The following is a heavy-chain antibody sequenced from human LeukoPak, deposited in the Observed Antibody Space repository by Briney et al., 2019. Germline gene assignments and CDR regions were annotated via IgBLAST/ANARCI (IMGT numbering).Heavy chain of an antibody. Sequence: PGGSLRLSCAASRFTFRSYWMSWVRQAPGKGLEWVAYIKPDGSEKYYVDSVKGRFTISRDNAKNSLYLQMNSLRADDTAVYYCTRDRVAGFWGQGTLVAVSS. J-gene: IGHJ4*02. D-gene: IGHD6-19*01. CDR1: RFTFRSYW. CDR2: IKPDGSEK. CDR3: TRDRVAGF. V-gene: IGHV3-7*01.